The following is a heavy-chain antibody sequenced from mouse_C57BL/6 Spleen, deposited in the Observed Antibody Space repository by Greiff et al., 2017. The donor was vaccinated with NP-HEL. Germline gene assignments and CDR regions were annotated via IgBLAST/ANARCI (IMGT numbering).Heavy chain of an antibody. CDR1: GYSITSGYD. CDR3: ARGDDYGGAYFAY. D-gene: IGHD2-4*01. CDR2: LSYSGST. V-gene: IGHV3-1*01. Sequence: VQLKQSGPGMVKPSQSLSLTCTVTGYSITSGYDWHWIRHFPGNKLEWMGYLSYSGSTNYNPSLKSRISITHDTSKNHFFLKLNSVTTEDTATYYCARGDDYGGAYFAYWGQGTLVTVSA. J-gene: IGHJ3*01.